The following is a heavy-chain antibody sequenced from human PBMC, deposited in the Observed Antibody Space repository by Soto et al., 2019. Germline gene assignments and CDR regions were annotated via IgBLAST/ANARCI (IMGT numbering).Heavy chain of an antibody. J-gene: IGHJ4*02. Sequence: GGSLRLSCAASGFTFSRYGMHWVRQAPGKGLEWVALIWNDGTRKVYVDSVKGRFTISRDNSKNTLDLQMNSLRAEDTAVYYCARDDDYEANAFDYWGPGTLVTVSS. CDR2: IWNDGTRK. D-gene: IGHD3-22*01. CDR3: ARDDDYEANAFDY. CDR1: GFTFSRYG. V-gene: IGHV3-33*01.